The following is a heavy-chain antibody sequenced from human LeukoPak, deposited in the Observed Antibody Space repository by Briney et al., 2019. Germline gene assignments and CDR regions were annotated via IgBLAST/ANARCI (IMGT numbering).Heavy chain of an antibody. D-gene: IGHD3-22*01. J-gene: IGHJ6*03. CDR3: AREFYYYDSSGYSIYYYYYMDV. CDR2: INHSGST. CDR1: GGSFSGYY. Sequence: SETLSLTCAVYGGSFSGYYWSWIRQPPGKGLEWIGEINHSGSTNYNPSLTSRVTISVDTSKNQCSLKLSSVTAADTAVYYCAREFYYYDSSGYSIYYYYYMDVWGKGTTVTVSS. V-gene: IGHV4-34*01.